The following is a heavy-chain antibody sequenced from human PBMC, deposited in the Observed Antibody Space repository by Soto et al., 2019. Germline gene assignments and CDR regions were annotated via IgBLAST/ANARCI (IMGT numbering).Heavy chain of an antibody. CDR3: ARNRVLYSSSSRGWYWFDP. Sequence: SVKVSCKASGGTFSSYAISWVRQAPGQGLEWMGGIIPIFGTANYAQKFQGRVTITADESTSTAYMELSSLRSEDTAVYYCARNRVLYSSSSRGWYWFDPWGQGTLVTVPQ. CDR2: IIPIFGTA. D-gene: IGHD6-13*01. CDR1: GGTFSSYA. J-gene: IGHJ5*02. V-gene: IGHV1-69*13.